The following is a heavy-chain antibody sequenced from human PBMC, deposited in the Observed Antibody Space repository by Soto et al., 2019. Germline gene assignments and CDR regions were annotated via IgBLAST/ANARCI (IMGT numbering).Heavy chain of an antibody. CDR2: IGPSGAT. CDR1: GGPLSDYN. V-gene: IGHV4-34*01. Sequence: QVQLQQWGAGLLKPSETLSLTCGVSGGPLSDYNWSWIRQAPGAGLEWIGEIGPSGATNYNPSLRNRVTISQDMSKSQFSLRLTSVTAADTAVYHGARNGGGSYYAFDYWGQGALITVSS. D-gene: IGHD2-15*01. J-gene: IGHJ4*02. CDR3: ARNGGGSYYAFDY.